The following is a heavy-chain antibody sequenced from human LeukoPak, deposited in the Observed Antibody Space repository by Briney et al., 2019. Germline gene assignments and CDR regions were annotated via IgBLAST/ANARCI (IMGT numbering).Heavy chain of an antibody. CDR1: GGSISSYY. Sequence: SETLSLTCTVSGGSISSYYWSWIRQPPGEGLEWIGYISNSGSTNYNPSLKSRVTISVDTSKNQLSLKLSSVTAADTAVYHCVRLQPNTGEWAFDIWGQGTMVSVSS. J-gene: IGHJ3*02. D-gene: IGHD1-1*01. CDR3: VRLQPNTGEWAFDI. CDR2: ISNSGST. V-gene: IGHV4-59*01.